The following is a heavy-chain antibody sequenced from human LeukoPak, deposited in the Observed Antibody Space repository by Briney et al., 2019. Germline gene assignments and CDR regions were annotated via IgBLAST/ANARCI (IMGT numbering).Heavy chain of an antibody. D-gene: IGHD3-10*01. CDR2: MNPNSGNT. J-gene: IGHJ4*02. Sequence: ASVKVSCKASGYTFTSYDINWVRQATGQGLEWMGWMNPNSGNTGYAQKFQGRVTMTRNTSISTAYMELSSLRSEDTAVYYCARELWFGELWVYYFDYWGQGTLVTVSS. V-gene: IGHV1-8*01. CDR1: GYTFTSYD. CDR3: ARELWFGELWVYYFDY.